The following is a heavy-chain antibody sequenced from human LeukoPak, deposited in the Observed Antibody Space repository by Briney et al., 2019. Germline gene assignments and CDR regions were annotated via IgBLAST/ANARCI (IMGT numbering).Heavy chain of an antibody. CDR2: INHSGST. J-gene: IGHJ4*02. V-gene: IGHV4-34*01. CDR3: ASTQKKPYYFDY. CDR1: GGSFSGYY. Sequence: SETLSLTCAVYGGSFSGYYWSWIRQPPGKGLEWIGEINHSGSTNYNPSLKSRVTISVDTSKNQFSLKLSSVTAADTAVYYCASTQKKPYYFDYWGQGTLVTVSS.